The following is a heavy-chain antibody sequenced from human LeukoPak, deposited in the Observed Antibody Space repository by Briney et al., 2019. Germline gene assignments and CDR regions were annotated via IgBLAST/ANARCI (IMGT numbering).Heavy chain of an antibody. V-gene: IGHV1-69*13. CDR2: IIPIFGTA. D-gene: IGHD3-22*01. Sequence: ASVKVSCKASGGTFSSYAINWVRQAPGQGLEWLGGIIPIFGTANYAQKFQGRVTITADESTSTAYMELSSLRFEDTAVYYCARDMKYYYDSSGHHGFDPWGRGTLVTVSS. CDR3: ARDMKYYYDSSGHHGFDP. CDR1: GGTFSSYA. J-gene: IGHJ5*02.